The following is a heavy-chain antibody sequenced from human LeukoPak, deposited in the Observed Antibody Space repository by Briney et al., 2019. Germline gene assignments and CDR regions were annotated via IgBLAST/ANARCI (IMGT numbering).Heavy chain of an antibody. D-gene: IGHD3-3*01. J-gene: IGHJ4*02. CDR3: ASATIFGVVIYY. CDR1: GLTFSSYA. V-gene: IGHV3-30*04. Sequence: GGALRLSCAASGLTFSSYAMHWVGQAPGKGLEGVAVISYDGSNKYYADSMKGRFTISRDNSKNTLYLQMNSLRAENTAVYYCASATIFGVVIYYWGQGTLVTVSS. CDR2: ISYDGSNK.